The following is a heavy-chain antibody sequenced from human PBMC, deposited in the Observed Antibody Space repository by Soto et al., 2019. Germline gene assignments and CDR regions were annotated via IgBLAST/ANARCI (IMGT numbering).Heavy chain of an antibody. V-gene: IGHV1-69*12. CDR1: GGTFSSYA. CDR3: ARCSGGSCYLLWYGMDV. J-gene: IGHJ6*02. CDR2: IIPIFGTA. Sequence: QVQLVQSGAEVKKPGSSVKVSCKASGGTFSSYAISWVRQAPGQGLEWMGGIIPIFGTANYAQKFQGRVTITADESKSTAYMELSSLRSEDTAVYYCARCSGGSCYLLWYGMDVWGQGTTVTVSS. D-gene: IGHD2-15*01.